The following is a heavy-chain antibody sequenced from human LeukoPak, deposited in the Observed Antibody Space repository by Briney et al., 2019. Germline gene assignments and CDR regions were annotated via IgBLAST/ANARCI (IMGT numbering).Heavy chain of an antibody. V-gene: IGHV1-46*03. J-gene: IGHJ4*02. CDR1: GYTFTTYF. CDR3: TRLYDSSAEPGLY. CDR2: INPSGGAT. Sequence: ASVKVSFKASGYTFTTYFMHWVRQAPGQGLEWMGRINPSGGATTYAQKFQGRVTMTRDTSTTTVYMELSSLRSEDTAVYYCTRLYDSSAEPGLYWGQGTLVTVSS. D-gene: IGHD3-22*01.